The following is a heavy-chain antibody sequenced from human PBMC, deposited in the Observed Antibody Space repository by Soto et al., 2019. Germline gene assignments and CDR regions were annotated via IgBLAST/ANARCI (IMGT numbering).Heavy chain of an antibody. CDR1: GYTFSSYD. D-gene: IGHD2-21*01. CDR3: ARAYGDLDV. CDR2: MNPKSGYT. Sequence: QVQLVQSGAEVKKPGASVEVSCKASGYTFSSYDINWVRQATGQGLEWMGWMNPKSGYTGYAQKFQGRVTMTRDTSISTAYMEVSSLRSEDTAIYYCARAYGDLDVWGPRDHGHRLL. V-gene: IGHV1-8*01. J-gene: IGHJ6*01.